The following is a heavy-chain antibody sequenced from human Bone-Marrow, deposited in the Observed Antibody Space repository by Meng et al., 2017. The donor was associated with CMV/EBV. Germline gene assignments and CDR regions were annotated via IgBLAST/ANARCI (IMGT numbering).Heavy chain of an antibody. V-gene: IGHV3-53*01. CDR1: GFTFSSYW. CDR3: ASNPKLGIGGMDV. Sequence: GGSLRLSCAASGFTFSSYWMSWVRQAPGKGLEWVSVIYSGGSTYYADSVKGRFTISRDNSKNTLYLQMNSLRAEDTAVYYCASNPKLGIGGMDVWGQRTTVTVSS. CDR2: IYSGGST. J-gene: IGHJ6*02. D-gene: IGHD7-27*01.